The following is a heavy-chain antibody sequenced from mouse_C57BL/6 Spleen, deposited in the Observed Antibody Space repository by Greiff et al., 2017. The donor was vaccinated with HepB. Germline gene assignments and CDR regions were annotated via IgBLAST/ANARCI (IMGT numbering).Heavy chain of an antibody. J-gene: IGHJ4*01. CDR1: GYAFSSSW. CDR3: AAPITTVVDAMDY. CDR2: IYPGDGDT. Sequence: QVQLQQSGPELVKPGASVKISCKASGYAFSSSWMNWVKQRPGKGLEWIGRIYPGDGDTNYNGKFKGKATLTADKSSSTAYMQLSSLTSEDSAVYFCAAPITTVVDAMDYWGQGTSVTVSS. D-gene: IGHD1-1*01. V-gene: IGHV1-82*01.